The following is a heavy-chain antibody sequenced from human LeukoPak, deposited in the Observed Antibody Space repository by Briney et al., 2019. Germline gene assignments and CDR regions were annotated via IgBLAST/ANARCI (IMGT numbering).Heavy chain of an antibody. J-gene: IGHJ5*02. V-gene: IGHV1-18*01. CDR1: GYTFTNFG. CDR3: ARTYYYDSSGYYYGHWFDP. D-gene: IGHD3-22*01. CDR2: ISAYNGNT. Sequence: ASVQVSCKASGYTFTNFGISWVRQAPGQGLEWMGWISAYNGNTKYPQKLQGRVTMTTDTSTSTAYMELRSLRSDDTAVYYCARTYYYDSSGYYYGHWFDPWGQGTLVTVSS.